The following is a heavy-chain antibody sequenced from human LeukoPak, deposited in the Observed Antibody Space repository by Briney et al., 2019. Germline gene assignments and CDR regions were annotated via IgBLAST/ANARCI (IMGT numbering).Heavy chain of an antibody. CDR1: GYTFTTYG. CDR2: IRTHNGET. J-gene: IGHJ6*02. Sequence: VASVKVSCKASGYTFTTYGISWVRQAPGQGLEWMGWIRTHNGETAYARNVQGRVTMTADTSTTTVYIEVMSLTSDDTAVYYCTREIYISSSCPSGIVYFGMDVWGQGTTVTVSS. D-gene: IGHD2-2*01. CDR3: TREIYISSSCPSGIVYFGMDV. V-gene: IGHV1-18*01.